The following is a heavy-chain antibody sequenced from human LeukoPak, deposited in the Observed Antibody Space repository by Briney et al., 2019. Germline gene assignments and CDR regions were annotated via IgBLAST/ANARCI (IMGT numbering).Heavy chain of an antibody. J-gene: IGHJ6*02. CDR2: IWYDGSNK. D-gene: IGHD6-13*01. V-gene: IGHV3-33*01. Sequence: GGSLRLSCAASGFTFSSYGMHWVRQAPGKGLEGVAVIWYDGSNKYYADSVKGRFTISRDNSKNTLYLQMNSLRAEDTAVYYCARDGSSSWYIHYYYYGMDVWGQGTTVTVSS. CDR3: ARDGSSSWYIHYYYYGMDV. CDR1: GFTFSSYG.